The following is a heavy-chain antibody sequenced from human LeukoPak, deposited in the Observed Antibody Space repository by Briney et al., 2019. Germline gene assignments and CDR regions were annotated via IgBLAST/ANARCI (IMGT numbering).Heavy chain of an antibody. CDR2: IYYSGST. D-gene: IGHD5-24*01. J-gene: IGHJ4*02. CDR1: GGSISSYY. Sequence: PSETLSLTCTVSGGSISSYYWSWIRQPPGKGLEWIGYIYYSGSTNYNPSLKSRVTISVDTSKNQSSLKLSSVTAADTAVYYCARGDGYNLIFDYWGQGTLVTVSS. CDR3: ARGDGYNLIFDY. V-gene: IGHV4-59*01.